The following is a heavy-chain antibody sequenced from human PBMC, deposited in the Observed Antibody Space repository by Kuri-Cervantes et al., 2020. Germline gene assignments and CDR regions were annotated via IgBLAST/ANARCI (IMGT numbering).Heavy chain of an antibody. D-gene: IGHD3-16*01. J-gene: IGHJ6*02. CDR2: IGPSGDFT. V-gene: IGHV1-46*01. Sequence: ASVNVSCKASGYTFTGHYMHCVRQAPGQGLEWMGMIGPSGDFTSYAQKFQGRLTMNRDTSTSTDYMELSSLRYDDTAVYYCARDGGYYGPDVWGQGTTVTVSS. CDR1: GYTFTGHY. CDR3: ARDGGYYGPDV.